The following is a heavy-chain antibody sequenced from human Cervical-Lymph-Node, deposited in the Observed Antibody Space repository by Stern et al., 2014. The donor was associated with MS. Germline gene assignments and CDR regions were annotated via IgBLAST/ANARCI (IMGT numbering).Heavy chain of an antibody. Sequence: QMQLVQSGAEVKRPESSVKVSCKASGGSLSTLDISWVRQAPGQGLEWVGEIMPLFGTANYAQKFKGRLTITADESTSTVYMELSSLKSEDTAIYFCARHQAGIAANWGQGTLVTVTS. CDR2: IMPLFGTA. J-gene: IGHJ4*02. D-gene: IGHD6-13*01. CDR3: ARHQAGIAAN. CDR1: GGSLSTLD. V-gene: IGHV1-69*19.